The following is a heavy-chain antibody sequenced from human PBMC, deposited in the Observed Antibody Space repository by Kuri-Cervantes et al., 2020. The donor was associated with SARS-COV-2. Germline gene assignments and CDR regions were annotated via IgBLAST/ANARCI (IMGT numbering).Heavy chain of an antibody. D-gene: IGHD3-10*01. CDR3: ARDNPYGSGSYYQQDYYYYGMDV. CDR2: INPNSGGT. CDR1: GYTFTGYY. V-gene: IGHV1-2*02. J-gene: IGHJ6*02. Sequence: ASVKVSCKASGYTFTGYYMHWVRQAPGQGLEWMGWINPNSGGTNYAQKFQGRVTMTRDTSISTAYMELSRLRSDDTAVYYCARDNPYGSGSYYQQDYYYYGMDVWGQGTTVTVSS.